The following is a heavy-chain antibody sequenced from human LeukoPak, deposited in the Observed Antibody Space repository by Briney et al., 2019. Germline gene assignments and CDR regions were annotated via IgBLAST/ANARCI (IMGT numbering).Heavy chain of an antibody. CDR3: ARAPYNVYYYYYYMDV. J-gene: IGHJ6*03. CDR2: IYDSGST. V-gene: IGHV4-39*07. D-gene: IGHD1-14*01. CDR1: GGSISSSGYQ. Sequence: SETLSLTCTVSGGSISSSGYQWGWIRQPPGKGLEWIGSIYDSGSTYYNPSLKSRVTISVDTSKDQFSLKLSSVTAADTAVYYCARAPYNVYYYYYYMDVWGKGTTVTISS.